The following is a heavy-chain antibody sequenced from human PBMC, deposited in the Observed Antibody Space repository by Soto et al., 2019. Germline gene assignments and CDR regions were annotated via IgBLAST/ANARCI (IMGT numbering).Heavy chain of an antibody. V-gene: IGHV3-64D*06. D-gene: IGHD3-10*01. J-gene: IGHJ4*01. CDR2: INSNGRNK. Sequence: GGSLRLSCAASGFTFSNSAMHWVRQAPGRGLQYLAFINSNGRNKFYGDSVEGRFTVSRDNSKNTLYLQMSSLRTDDTALYYCVKASEPHPYGSGSYPPYWGPGTRVTVSS. CDR1: GFTFSNSA. CDR3: VKASEPHPYGSGSYPPY.